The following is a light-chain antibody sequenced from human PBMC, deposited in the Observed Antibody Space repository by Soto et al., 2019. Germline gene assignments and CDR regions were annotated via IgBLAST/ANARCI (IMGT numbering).Light chain of an antibody. J-gene: IGKJ4*01. CDR2: DAS. V-gene: IGKV3-11*01. CDR3: HQRSNWPLT. CDR1: QSVSSY. Sequence: EIVLTQSPATLSLSPGERATLSCRASQSVSSYLAWYQQKPGQAPRLLIYDASNRATVIPARFSGSGSGTDITLTISSLEPEDFAVYYCHQRSNWPLTFGGGTKVEIK.